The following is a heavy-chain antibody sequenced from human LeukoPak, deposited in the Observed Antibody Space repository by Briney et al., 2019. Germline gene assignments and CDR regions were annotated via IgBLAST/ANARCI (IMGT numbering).Heavy chain of an antibody. D-gene: IGHD2-21*01. Sequence: SETLSLTCTVSGGSISSRPYYWGWVRQPPGKGLEWIGTISYSGTTYYSPSLKSRVTISLDTSKNQFSLKLSSVTAADTAVYYCARHPSLIGIDSWGPGTLVTVSS. CDR1: GGSISSRPYY. V-gene: IGHV4-39*07. J-gene: IGHJ4*02. CDR3: ARHPSLIGIDS. CDR2: ISYSGTT.